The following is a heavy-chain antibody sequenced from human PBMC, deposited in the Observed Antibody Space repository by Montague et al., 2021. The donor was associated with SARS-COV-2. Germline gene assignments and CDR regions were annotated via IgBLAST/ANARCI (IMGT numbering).Heavy chain of an antibody. CDR1: GGSISGYY. CDR2: IYYTGST. CDR3: ARHYGVVVPAAIYYYYGMDV. Sequence: SETLSLTCTASGGSISGYYWTWIRQPPGKGLEWLGHIYYTGSTKYNPSLRSRVTISIDTPKNQFSLKLSSVTAADTAVYYCARHYGVVVPAAIYYYYGMDVWGQGTTVTVSS. V-gene: IGHV4-59*08. D-gene: IGHD2-2*02. J-gene: IGHJ6*02.